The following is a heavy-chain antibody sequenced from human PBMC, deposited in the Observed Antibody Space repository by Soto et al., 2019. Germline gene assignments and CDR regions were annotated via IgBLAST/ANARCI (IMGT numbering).Heavy chain of an antibody. D-gene: IGHD2-2*01. CDR2: IDYSGST. CDR3: ARGEAYCSSTSCYDPTQFDY. V-gene: IGHV4-31*03. Sequence: QVQLQESGPGLVKPSQTLSLTCTVSGGSISSGGYYWSWIRQHPGKGLEWIGYIDYSGSTYYNPSLKSRVTISVDTSKNQFSLKLSSVTAADTAVYYCARGEAYCSSTSCYDPTQFDYWGQGTLVTVSS. CDR1: GGSISSGGYY. J-gene: IGHJ4*02.